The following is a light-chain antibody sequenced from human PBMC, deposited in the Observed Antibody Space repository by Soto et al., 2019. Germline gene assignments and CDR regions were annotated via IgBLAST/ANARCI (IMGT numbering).Light chain of an antibody. CDR2: GAS. CDR1: QTVNSDY. Sequence: EIVLTQSPGTLSLSPGETATLSCRASQTVNSDYLAWFQQRPGQAPRLLIYGASNRATGIPDRFSGSGSGTDFTLTISRLEPEDFAVYYCQQYGSSPITFGQGTRLEIK. V-gene: IGKV3-20*01. J-gene: IGKJ5*01. CDR3: QQYGSSPIT.